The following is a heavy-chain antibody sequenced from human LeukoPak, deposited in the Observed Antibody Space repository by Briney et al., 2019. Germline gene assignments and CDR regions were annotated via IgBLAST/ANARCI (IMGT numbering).Heavy chain of an antibody. J-gene: IGHJ6*03. Sequence: GGSLRLSCAASGFTLSIYTMNWVRQAPGKGLEWVSSISSSGHYIYYADSVKGRFTISRDNAKNSLYLQMSSLRAEDTAVYYCARDDTAGDYYMDVWGKGTTVTVSS. CDR3: ARDDTAGDYYMDV. CDR1: GFTLSIYT. CDR2: ISSSGHYI. V-gene: IGHV3-21*01. D-gene: IGHD5-18*01.